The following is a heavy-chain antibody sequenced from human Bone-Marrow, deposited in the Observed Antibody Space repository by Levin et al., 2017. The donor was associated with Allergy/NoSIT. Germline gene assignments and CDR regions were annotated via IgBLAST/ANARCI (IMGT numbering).Heavy chain of an antibody. Sequence: GESLKISCAASGFTFSSYGMHWVRQAPGKGLEWVAVIWYDGSNKYYADSVKGRFTISRDNSKNTLYLQMNSLRAEDTAVYYCAREGGLQEGHFDYWGQGTLVTVSS. CDR2: IWYDGSNK. J-gene: IGHJ4*02. D-gene: IGHD5-24*01. CDR1: GFTFSSYG. CDR3: AREGGLQEGHFDY. V-gene: IGHV3-33*01.